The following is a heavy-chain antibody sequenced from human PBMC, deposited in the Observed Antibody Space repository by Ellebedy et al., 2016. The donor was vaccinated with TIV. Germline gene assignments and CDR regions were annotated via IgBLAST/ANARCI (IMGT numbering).Heavy chain of an antibody. CDR3: ARHDSSSWYSVDY. Sequence: GESLKISCKGSGYSFTSYWISWVRQMPGKGLEWMGIIYPGDSDTRYSPSFQGHVTISVDKSISTVYLQWSSLKASDTAMYYCARHDSSSWYSVDYWGQGTLVTVSS. V-gene: IGHV5-51*01. CDR1: GYSFTSYW. J-gene: IGHJ4*02. CDR2: IYPGDSDT. D-gene: IGHD3-22*01.